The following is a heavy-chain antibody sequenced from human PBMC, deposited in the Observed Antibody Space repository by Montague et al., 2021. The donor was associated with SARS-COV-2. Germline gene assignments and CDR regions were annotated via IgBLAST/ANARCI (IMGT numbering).Heavy chain of an antibody. V-gene: IGHV4-39*01. CDR3: ARHRITIFVGRMFDY. CDR2: IYYSGST. J-gene: IGHJ4*02. CDR1: GGSIRSSSYY. Sequence: SETLSLTCTVSGGSIRSSSYYWGWIRQPPGKGLEWIGSIYYSGSTYYNPSLKSRVTISVDTSKNQFSLKLSSVAAADTAVYYRARHRITIFVGRMFDYWGQGSLVTGAS. D-gene: IGHD3-9*01.